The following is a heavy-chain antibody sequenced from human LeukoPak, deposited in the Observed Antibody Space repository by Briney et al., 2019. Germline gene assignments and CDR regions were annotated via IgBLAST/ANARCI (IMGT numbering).Heavy chain of an antibody. D-gene: IGHD1-26*01. CDR1: GYTFTGYY. CDR3: AREGSHYPVGASRSRDAFDI. V-gene: IGHV1-2*04. Sequence: ASVKVSCKASGYTFTGYYMHWVRQAPGQGLEWMGWINPNSGGTNYAQKFQGWVTMTRDTSTSTVYMELSSLRSEDTAVYYCAREGSHYPVGASRSRDAFDIWGQGTMVTVSS. J-gene: IGHJ3*02. CDR2: INPNSGGT.